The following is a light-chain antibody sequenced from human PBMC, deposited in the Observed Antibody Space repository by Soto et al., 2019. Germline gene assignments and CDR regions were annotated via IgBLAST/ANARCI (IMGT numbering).Light chain of an antibody. V-gene: IGKV1-5*03. J-gene: IGKJ1*01. CDR1: QSISSW. Sequence: QLTQSPCTLSATPGDRATLTCRASQSISSWLAWYEQKPGKAPKLLGYEASSLESGVPSSFSGSGSRTVFPLTISILQPDDFATYYCQHYHSYSWTFGQGAKVDIK. CDR3: QHYHSYSWT. CDR2: EAS.